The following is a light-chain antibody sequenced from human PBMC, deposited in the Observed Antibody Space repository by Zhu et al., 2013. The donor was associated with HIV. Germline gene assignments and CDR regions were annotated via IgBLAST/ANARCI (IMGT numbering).Light chain of an antibody. CDR2: KAS. V-gene: IGKV1-5*03. CDR3: QVXTTYSAP. J-gene: IGKJ1*01. Sequence: DIQMTQSPSTLSAFVGDSVTITCRASQDISSWLAWYQQKPGKPPRLLIYKASTLQSGVPSRFRGSGSGTEFTLTITGLQPDDFATYYCQVXTTYSAPFGQGTK. CDR1: QDISSW.